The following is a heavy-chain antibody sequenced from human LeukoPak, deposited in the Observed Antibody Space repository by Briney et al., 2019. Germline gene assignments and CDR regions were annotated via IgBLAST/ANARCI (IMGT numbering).Heavy chain of an antibody. V-gene: IGHV4-39*07. CDR2: IYYSGST. CDR3: ARGRGEGRGIAMIRGVGAPSYNWFDP. CDR1: GGSISSSTYY. J-gene: IGHJ5*02. Sequence: SETLSLTCTVSGGSISSSTYYWGWIRQPPGKGLEWIGSIYYSGSTYYNPSLKSRVTISVDTSKNQFSLKLSSVTAADMAVYYCARGRGEGRGIAMIRGVGAPSYNWFDPWGHGILVTVSS. D-gene: IGHD3-10*01.